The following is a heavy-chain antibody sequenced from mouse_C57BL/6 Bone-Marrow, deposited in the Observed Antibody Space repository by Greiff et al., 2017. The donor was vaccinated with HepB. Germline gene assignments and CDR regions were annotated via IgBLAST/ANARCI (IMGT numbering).Heavy chain of an antibody. CDR3: AREDYDYDGGYAMDY. D-gene: IGHD2-4*01. Sequence: EVKLVESGGGLVQPGGSLKLSCAASGIDFSRYWMSWVRRAPGKGLEWIGEINPDSSTINYAPSLKDKFIISRDNAKNTLYLQMSKVRSEDTALYYCAREDYDYDGGYAMDYWGQGTSVTVSS. J-gene: IGHJ4*01. V-gene: IGHV4-1*01. CDR1: GIDFSRYW. CDR2: INPDSSTI.